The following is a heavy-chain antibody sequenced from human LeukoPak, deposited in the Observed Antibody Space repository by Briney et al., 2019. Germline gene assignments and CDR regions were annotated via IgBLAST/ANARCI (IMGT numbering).Heavy chain of an antibody. CDR3: AREVPPNSDACGGSCHRGIYYYYYYMDV. D-gene: IGHD2-15*01. CDR1: GGSISICNYY. Sequence: SETLSLTCTVSGGSISICNYYWGWIRQPPGKGLEWIASIYYSGSTYYNPSLKSRVTISVDTSKNQFSLKLSSVTAADTAVYYCAREVPPNSDACGGSCHRGIYYYYYYMDVWGKGTTVTVSS. V-gene: IGHV4-39*07. J-gene: IGHJ6*03. CDR2: IYYSGST.